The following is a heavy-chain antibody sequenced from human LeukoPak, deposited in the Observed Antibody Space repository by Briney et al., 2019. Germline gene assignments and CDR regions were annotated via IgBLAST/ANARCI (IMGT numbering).Heavy chain of an antibody. Sequence: SETLSLTCTVSGGSLGTYYWSWIRQSPGKGLEWIGYIYVTGSTRYNPYLQSRVTISVDTSRNQFFLKMSSVTAADTAVYYCARHIGGGIEDMDVWGKGTKVTVSS. D-gene: IGHD3-16*02. J-gene: IGHJ6*03. CDR3: ARHIGGGIEDMDV. CDR1: GGSLGTYY. CDR2: IYVTGST. V-gene: IGHV4-59*08.